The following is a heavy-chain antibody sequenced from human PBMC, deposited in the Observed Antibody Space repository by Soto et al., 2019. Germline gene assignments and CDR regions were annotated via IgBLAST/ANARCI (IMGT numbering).Heavy chain of an antibody. Sequence: GGSLRLSCAASGFTFSSYAMHWVRQAPGKGLEYVSAISSNGGSTYYANSVKGRFTISRDNSKDTLYLQMGSLRAEDMAVYYCARGVVVVTATYGMDVWGQGTTVTVSS. CDR3: ARGVVVVTATYGMDV. CDR1: GFTFSSYA. V-gene: IGHV3-64*01. CDR2: ISSNGGST. D-gene: IGHD2-15*01. J-gene: IGHJ6*02.